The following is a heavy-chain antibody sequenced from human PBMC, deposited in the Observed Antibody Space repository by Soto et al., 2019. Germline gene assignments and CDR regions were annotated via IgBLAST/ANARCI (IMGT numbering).Heavy chain of an antibody. J-gene: IGHJ6*02. V-gene: IGHV4-4*02. CDR2: IYHSGST. CDR1: GGSISSSNC. Sequence: QVQLQESGPGLVKPSGTLCLSCAVSGGSISSSNCWSWVRQPPGKGLEWIGEIYHSGSTNYNPSLKSRVTISVDKSKNQFSLKLSSVTAAHTAVYYCARVEGRFYYGMDVWGQWTTVTVSS. CDR3: ARVEGRFYYGMDV.